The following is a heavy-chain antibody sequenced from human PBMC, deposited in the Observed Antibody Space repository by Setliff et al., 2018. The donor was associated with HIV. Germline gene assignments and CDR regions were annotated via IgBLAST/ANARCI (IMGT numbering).Heavy chain of an antibody. CDR3: ARESPDGLDV. J-gene: IGHJ6*02. Sequence: PSETLSLTCTVSGASISSYYWGWIRQPPGKGLEWIGSIYHSGSTYDSPSLKSRVTMAVDTSKNQFSVKLTSVTAADTAVYYCARESPDGLDVWGQGTTVTVSS. CDR1: GASISSYY. V-gene: IGHV4-38-2*02. CDR2: IYHSGST.